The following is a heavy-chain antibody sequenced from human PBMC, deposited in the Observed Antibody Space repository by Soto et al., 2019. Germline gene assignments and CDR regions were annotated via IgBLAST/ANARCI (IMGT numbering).Heavy chain of an antibody. CDR1: GGSISSSSYY. D-gene: IGHD2-2*01. V-gene: IGHV4-39*01. J-gene: IGHJ6*03. CDR2: IYYSGST. CDR3: ARIFYCSSTSCPIWNYHYYYYMDV. Sequence: SETLSLTCTVSGGSISSSSYYWGWIRQPPGKGLEWIGSIYYSGSTYYNPSLKSRVTISVDTSKNQFSLKLSSVTAADTAVYYCARIFYCSSTSCPIWNYHYYYYMDVWGKGTTVTGSS.